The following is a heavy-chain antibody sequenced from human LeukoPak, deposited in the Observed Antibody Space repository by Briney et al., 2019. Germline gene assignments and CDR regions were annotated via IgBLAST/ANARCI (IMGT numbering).Heavy chain of an antibody. CDR3: AREGGDPRWLDP. D-gene: IGHD6-25*01. V-gene: IGHV4-4*07. CDR2: INTSGTT. CDR1: GGSISSYY. Sequence: SETLSLTCTVSGGSISSYYWRWIRHSAEEGRQWIGRINTSGTTNYNPSLRSRVTMSVNTSKNQFSLNLTSVTAADTAVYSCAREGGDPRWLDPWGQGTLVTVSS. J-gene: IGHJ5*02.